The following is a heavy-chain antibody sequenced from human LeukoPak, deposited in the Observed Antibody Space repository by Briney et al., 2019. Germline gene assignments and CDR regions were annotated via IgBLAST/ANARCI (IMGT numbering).Heavy chain of an antibody. D-gene: IGHD4-11*01. CDR3: AREGTTTLYNWFDP. V-gene: IGHV3-48*01. CDR1: GFTFSNAW. J-gene: IGHJ5*02. Sequence: GGSLRLSCAASGFTFSNAWMSWVRQAPGKGLEWVSYIDSSSSTIYYADSVKGRFTISRDNVKNSLYLQMNSLRAEDTAIYYCAREGTTTLYNWFDPWGQGTLVTVSS. CDR2: IDSSSSTI.